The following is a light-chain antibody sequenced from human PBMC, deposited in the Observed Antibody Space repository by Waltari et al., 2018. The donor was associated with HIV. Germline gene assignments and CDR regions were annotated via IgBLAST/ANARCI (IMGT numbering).Light chain of an antibody. CDR3: SSYTSSRTVV. Sequence: QSALIQPASVSGSPGQSITLSCTGASSDVGRYNYVSWYQHHPGKAPKLIIYDVSNRPSVVPNRFSGSKSGTTASLTISGLQAEDEADYYCSSYTSSRTVVFGGGTKLTVL. CDR2: DVS. V-gene: IGLV2-14*03. J-gene: IGLJ2*01. CDR1: SSDVGRYNY.